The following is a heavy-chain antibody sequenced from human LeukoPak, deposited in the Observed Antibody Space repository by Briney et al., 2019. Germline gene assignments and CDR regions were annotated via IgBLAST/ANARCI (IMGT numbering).Heavy chain of an antibody. CDR2: IKSKTDGRIT. V-gene: IGHV3-15*01. D-gene: IGHD2-15*01. CDR1: GFSFSNAW. CDR3: TTDRGYCSGGSCYSHYYYYGMDV. J-gene: IGHJ6*02. Sequence: PGGSLRLSCAADGFSFSNAWISWVRQAQGKGLEWVGRIKSKTDGRITEYFEPDKGRFTIAREDSKNTLYLQMNSLRTEDTAVYCWTTDRGYCSGGSCYSHYYYYGMDVWGQGTTVTVSS.